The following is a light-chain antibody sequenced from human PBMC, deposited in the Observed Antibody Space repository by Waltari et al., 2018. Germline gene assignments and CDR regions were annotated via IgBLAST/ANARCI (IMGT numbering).Light chain of an antibody. CDR1: NLDNKY. J-gene: IGLJ3*02. CDR3: NVWDSNTGV. CDR2: EDY. Sequence: QTATISCSGVNLDNKYVSWYQQKAGQSPVRVIYEDYKRPSGIPERFSGSSSGNTATLTISETQAVDEADYYCNVWDSNTGVFGGGTKLTVL. V-gene: IGLV3-1*01.